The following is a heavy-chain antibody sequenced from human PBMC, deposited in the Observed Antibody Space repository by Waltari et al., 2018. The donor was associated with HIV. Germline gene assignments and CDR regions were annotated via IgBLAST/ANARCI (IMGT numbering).Heavy chain of an antibody. V-gene: IGHV1-2*02. D-gene: IGHD3-10*01. CDR3: TRDAASSGYWYFDL. Sequence: QVQLVQSGTEVKKPGASVKVSCKASGYTFTGYYMHWVRQAPGQGLEWMGWINPNSGGTKYAQKFQCRVTVTRDTSISTAYMELSRLRSDDTAVYYCTRDAASSGYWYFDLWGRGTLVTVSS. CDR1: GYTFTGYY. CDR2: INPNSGGT. J-gene: IGHJ2*01.